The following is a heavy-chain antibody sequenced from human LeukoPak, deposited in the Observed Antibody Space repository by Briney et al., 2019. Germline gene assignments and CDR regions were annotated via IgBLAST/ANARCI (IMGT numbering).Heavy chain of an antibody. CDR2: INHVETA. J-gene: IGHJ4*02. D-gene: IGHD6-13*01. CDR3: ARPGDISSWYDY. V-gene: IGHV4-34*01. CDR1: GGSISSYY. Sequence: SSETLSLTCTVSGGSISSYYWTWIRQPPGKGLEWIGEINHVETANYNPSLKSRVAISVDTSKSQFSLRLNSVTAADTAVYYCARPGDISSWYDYWGQGTVVTVSS.